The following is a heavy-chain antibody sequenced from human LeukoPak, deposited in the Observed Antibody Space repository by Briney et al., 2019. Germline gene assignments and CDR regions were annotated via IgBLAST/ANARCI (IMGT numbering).Heavy chain of an antibody. CDR1: GGTFSSYA. CDR3: ARDPRGGYDFWSGYYTNAFDI. D-gene: IGHD3-3*01. J-gene: IGHJ3*02. V-gene: IGHV1-69*01. CDR2: IIPIFGTA. Sequence: GSSVKVSCKASGGTFSSYAISWVRQAPGQGLEWMGGIIPIFGTANYAQKFQGRVTITADESTSTAYMELSSLRSEDTAVYYCARDPRGGYDFWSGYYTNAFDIWGQGTMVTVSS.